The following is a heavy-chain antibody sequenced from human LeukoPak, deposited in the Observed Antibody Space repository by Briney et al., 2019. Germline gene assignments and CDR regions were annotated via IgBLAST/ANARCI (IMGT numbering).Heavy chain of an antibody. CDR2: IWYGGTDK. D-gene: IGHD2-15*01. V-gene: IGHV3-33*01. J-gene: IGHJ4*02. CDR1: GFTFSSYG. CDR3: ARVKDCSGGSCLNNYFDY. Sequence: GRSLRLSCAASGFTFSSYGMHWVRQAPGKGLEWVAAIWYGGTDKKYADSVKGRFTISRDNSKNTLDLEMNSLRAEDTAVYYCARVKDCSGGSCLNNYFDYWGQGTLVTVSS.